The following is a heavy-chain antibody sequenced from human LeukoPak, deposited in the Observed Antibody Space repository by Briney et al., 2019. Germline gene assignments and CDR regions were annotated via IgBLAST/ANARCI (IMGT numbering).Heavy chain of an antibody. CDR3: AAIQRASGRYGNAFDI. Sequence: GGSLKLSCAASGFTFSSYWISWVRQAPGQGLEWVAQIKAEGREKNYSDTVKGRFTISKDKTKNTPYLEMKKPGTQDTAWYYCAAIQRASGRYGNAFDIWGQGTMVTVSS. V-gene: IGHV3-7*05. J-gene: IGHJ3*02. D-gene: IGHD6-19*01. CDR2: IKAEGREK. CDR1: GFTFSSYW.